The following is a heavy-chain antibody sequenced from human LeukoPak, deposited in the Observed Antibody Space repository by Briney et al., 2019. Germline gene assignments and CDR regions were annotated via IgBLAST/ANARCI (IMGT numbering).Heavy chain of an antibody. V-gene: IGHV4-34*01. J-gene: IGHJ6*03. D-gene: IGHD5-12*01. CDR2: INHSGST. CDR3: ATNGYSGYDYDYYYYYMDV. CDR1: GGSFSGYY. Sequence: ASETLSLTCAVYGGSFSGYYWSWIRRPPGKGLEWIGEINHSGSTNYNPSLKSRVTISVDTSKNQFSLKLSSVTAADTAVYYCATNGYSGYDYDYYYYYMDVWGKGTTVTVSS.